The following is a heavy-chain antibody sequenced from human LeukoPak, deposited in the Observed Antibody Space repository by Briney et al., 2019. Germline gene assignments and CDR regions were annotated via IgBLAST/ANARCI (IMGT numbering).Heavy chain of an antibody. Sequence: GGSLRLSCAASGFTFSNYGMHWVRQAPGKGLEWVGWINPTSGVTNYAQKFQGRVTMTRDTSISSAYMELSRLRSDDTAVYYCARSRLAGRNWFDPWGQGTLVTVSS. CDR2: INPTSGVT. CDR1: GFTFSNYG. V-gene: IGHV1-2*02. CDR3: ARSRLAGRNWFDP. D-gene: IGHD6-19*01. J-gene: IGHJ5*02.